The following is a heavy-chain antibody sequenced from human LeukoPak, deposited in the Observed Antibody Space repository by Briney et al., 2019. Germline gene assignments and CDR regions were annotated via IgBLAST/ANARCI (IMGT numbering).Heavy chain of an antibody. CDR3: ARASLDSSGYYYFDY. CDR2: IYSGGST. J-gene: IGHJ4*02. V-gene: IGHV3-53*01. D-gene: IGHD3-22*01. Sequence: GGSLRLSCAASGFTVSSNYMSWVRQAPGKGLEWVSVIYSGGSTYYADSVKGRFTISRDNSKNTLYLQMNSLRAEDTAVYYCARASLDSSGYYYFDYWGRGTLVTVSS. CDR1: GFTVSSNY.